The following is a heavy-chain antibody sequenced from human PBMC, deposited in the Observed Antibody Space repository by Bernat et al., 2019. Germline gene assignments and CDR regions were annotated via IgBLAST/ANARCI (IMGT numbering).Heavy chain of an antibody. CDR1: GFTFSSYG. Sequence: QVQLVESGGGVVQPGRSLRLSCAASGFTFSSYGMHWVRQAPGKGLEWVAVISYDGSNKNYADALKGRFTISRDNSKNTLYLQMNSLRAEDTAVYYCATLYYYDSSGYSLDYYYGMDVWGQGTTVTVSS. CDR3: ATLYYYDSSGYSLDYYYGMDV. V-gene: IGHV3-30*03. J-gene: IGHJ6*02. CDR2: ISYDGSNK. D-gene: IGHD3-22*01.